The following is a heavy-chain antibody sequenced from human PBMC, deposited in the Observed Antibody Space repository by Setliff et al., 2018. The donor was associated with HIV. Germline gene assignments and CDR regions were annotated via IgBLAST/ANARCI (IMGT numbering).Heavy chain of an antibody. CDR3: AKDPRAAVATICDY. D-gene: IGHD5-12*01. J-gene: IGHJ4*02. CDR1: GFAFDNYC. CDR2: IGGSTGTT. Sequence: GGSLRLSCAASGFAFDNYCMTWVRQAPGKGLEWVSGIGGSTGTTYYADSVKGRFTISRDNSKNTLCLQMNSLRAEDTAVYYCAKDPRAAVATICDYWGQGTLVTVSS. V-gene: IGHV3-23*01.